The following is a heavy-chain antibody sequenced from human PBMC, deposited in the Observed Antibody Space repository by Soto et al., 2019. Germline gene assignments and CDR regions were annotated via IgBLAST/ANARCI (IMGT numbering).Heavy chain of an antibody. CDR1: GGSISSGDYY. CDR2: IYYSGST. Sequence: QVQLQESGPGLVKPSQTLSLTCTVSGGSISSGDYYWSWIRQPPGKGLEWIGYIYYSGSTYYNPSLKSRVTISVDPSKNQFSLKLSSVTAADTAVYYCASQKVLMVYAPDYWGQGTLVTVSS. V-gene: IGHV4-30-4*01. CDR3: ASQKVLMVYAPDY. J-gene: IGHJ4*02. D-gene: IGHD2-8*01.